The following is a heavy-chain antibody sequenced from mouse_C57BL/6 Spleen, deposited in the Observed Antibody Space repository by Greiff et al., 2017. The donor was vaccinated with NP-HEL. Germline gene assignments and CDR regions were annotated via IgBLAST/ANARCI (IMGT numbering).Heavy chain of an antibody. CDR3: ARYQGNYAFAY. CDR1: GFTFTDYY. CDR2: IRNKANGYTT. V-gene: IGHV7-3*01. J-gene: IGHJ3*01. D-gene: IGHD2-1*01. Sequence: EVMLVESGGGLVQPGGSLSLSCAASGFTFTDYYMSWVRQPPGKALEWLGFIRNKANGYTTEYSASVKGRFTISRDNSQSILYLQMNALRAEDSATYYCARYQGNYAFAYWGQGTLVTVSA.